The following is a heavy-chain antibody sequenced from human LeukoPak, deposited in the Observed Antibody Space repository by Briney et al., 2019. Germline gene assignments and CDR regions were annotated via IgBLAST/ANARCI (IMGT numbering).Heavy chain of an antibody. CDR2: ISYDGGNK. Sequence: GRSLRLSCAASGFTFSSYGMHWVRQAPGKGLEWVAVISYDGGNKYYADSVKGRFTISRDNSKNTLYLQMNSLRAEDTAVYYCAKDHSTYDFWSGYSAGWFDPWGQGTLVTVSS. CDR3: AKDHSTYDFWSGYSAGWFDP. J-gene: IGHJ5*02. D-gene: IGHD3-3*01. CDR1: GFTFSSYG. V-gene: IGHV3-30*18.